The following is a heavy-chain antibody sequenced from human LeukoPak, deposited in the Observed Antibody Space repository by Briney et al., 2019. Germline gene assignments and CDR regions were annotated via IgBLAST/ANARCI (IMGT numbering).Heavy chain of an antibody. CDR2: ITSGRST. Sequence: GGTLRLSCAASGFTFSSYGMSWVRQAPGKGLEWVSTITSGRSTYYADSVKGRFTISRDNSKNTLYLQMNSLRAEDTAVYYCAKDQAPTNWGQGTLVTVSS. J-gene: IGHJ4*02. CDR3: AKDQAPTN. V-gene: IGHV3-23*01. CDR1: GFTFSSYG. D-gene: IGHD5-12*01.